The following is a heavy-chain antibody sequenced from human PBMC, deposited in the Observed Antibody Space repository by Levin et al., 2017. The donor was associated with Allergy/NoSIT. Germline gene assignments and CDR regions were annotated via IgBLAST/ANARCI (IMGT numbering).Heavy chain of an antibody. CDR1: GFSFSDYG. V-gene: IGHV3-33*01. Sequence: GGSLRLSCAASGFSFSDYGMHWVRQAPGKGLEWVAVIWKDGSEKDYADSVKGRFTISRDNSKNTLYLQMTSLRAEDTSVYYCARSYCGDCNSYLAFWGPGTLVTVSP. CDR3: ARSYCGDCNSYLAF. CDR2: IWKDGSEK. J-gene: IGHJ4*02. D-gene: IGHD2-21*02.